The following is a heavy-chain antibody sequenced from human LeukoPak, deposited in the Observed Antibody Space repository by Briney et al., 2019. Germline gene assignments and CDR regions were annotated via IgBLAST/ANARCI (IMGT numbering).Heavy chain of an antibody. Sequence: GASVKVSCKASGYTFTGYYMHWVRQAPGQGLEWMGWINPNSGGTNYAQKFQGRVTMTRDTSISTAYMELSRLRSDDTALYYCAKDISEGIAAAGDYWGQGTLVTVSS. CDR3: AKDISEGIAAAGDY. J-gene: IGHJ4*02. D-gene: IGHD6-13*01. V-gene: IGHV1-2*02. CDR2: INPNSGGT. CDR1: GYTFTGYY.